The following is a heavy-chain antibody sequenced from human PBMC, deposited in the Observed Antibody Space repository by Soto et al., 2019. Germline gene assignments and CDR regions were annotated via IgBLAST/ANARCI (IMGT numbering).Heavy chain of an antibody. CDR3: TSPYYYGSGNTGGV. V-gene: IGHV3-49*03. CDR1: GFTFGDYA. Sequence: GGSLRLSCTASGFTFGDYAMSWFRQAPGKGLEWVGFIRSKAYGGTTEYAASVKGRFTISRDDSKSIAYLQMNSLKTEDTAVYYCTSPYYYGSGNTGGVWGQGTTVTVSS. J-gene: IGHJ6*02. D-gene: IGHD3-10*01. CDR2: IRSKAYGGTT.